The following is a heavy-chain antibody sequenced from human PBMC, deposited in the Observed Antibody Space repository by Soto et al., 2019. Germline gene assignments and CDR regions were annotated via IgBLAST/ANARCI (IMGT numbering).Heavy chain of an antibody. Sequence: QVQLQESGPGLVKPSQTLSLTCTVSGGSISSGGYYWSWIRQHPGKGLEWIGYIYYSGSTYYNPSLKSRVTISVDTSKNQFSLKLSSVTAADTAVYYCARDVLLDCSGGSCYFPDAFDIWGQGTMVTVSS. CDR2: IYYSGST. D-gene: IGHD2-15*01. CDR3: ARDVLLDCSGGSCYFPDAFDI. CDR1: GGSISSGGYY. J-gene: IGHJ3*02. V-gene: IGHV4-31*03.